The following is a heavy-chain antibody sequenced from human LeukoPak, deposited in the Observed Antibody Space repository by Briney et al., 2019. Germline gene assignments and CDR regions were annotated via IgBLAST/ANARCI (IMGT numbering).Heavy chain of an antibody. CDR1: GGSISSHY. D-gene: IGHD3-16*01. Sequence: SETLSLTCTVSGGSISSHYWSWIRQPPGKGLEWIGYIYYSGSTNYNPSLKSRVTISVDTSKNQFSLKLSSVTAADTAVYYCARRGGAYPNWFDPWGQGTLVTVSS. CDR2: IYYSGST. V-gene: IGHV4-59*08. J-gene: IGHJ5*02. CDR3: ARRGGAYPNWFDP.